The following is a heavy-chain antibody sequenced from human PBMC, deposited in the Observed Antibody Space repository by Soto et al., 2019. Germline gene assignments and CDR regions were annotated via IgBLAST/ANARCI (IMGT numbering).Heavy chain of an antibody. V-gene: IGHV3-11*01. CDR1: GFTFSDYY. D-gene: IGHD3-3*01. CDR2: ISSSGSTI. CDR3: ARDLSNYDFWSGPSRLGAYFDY. J-gene: IGHJ4*02. Sequence: QVQLVESGGGLVKPGGSLRLSCAASGFTFSDYYMSWIRQAPGKGLEWVSYISSSGSTIYYADSVKGRFTISRDNAKNSLYLQMNSLRAEDTAVYNCARDLSNYDFWSGPSRLGAYFDYWGQGTLVTVSS.